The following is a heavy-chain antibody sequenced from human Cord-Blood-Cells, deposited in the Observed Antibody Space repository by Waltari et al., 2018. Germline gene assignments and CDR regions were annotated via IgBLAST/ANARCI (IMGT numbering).Heavy chain of an antibody. J-gene: IGHJ4*02. CDR2: FHPEDTET. V-gene: IGHV1-24*01. CDR3: ATALGSTSCYDY. Sequence: QVQLVQSGAEVKKPGASVKVSCKVSGYTLTELSMHWVRQAPGEGLEWMGCFHPEDTETIYAQKCQGRITMTEYTTTDTAYMGLSSLRSEDTSVYSCATALGSTSCYDYWGQGTLVTVSS. CDR1: GYTLTELS. D-gene: IGHD2-2*01.